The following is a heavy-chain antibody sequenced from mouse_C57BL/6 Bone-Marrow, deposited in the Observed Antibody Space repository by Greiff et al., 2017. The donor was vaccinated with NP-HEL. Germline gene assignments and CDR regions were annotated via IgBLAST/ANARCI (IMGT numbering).Heavy chain of an antibody. CDR3: TRRSYYYADY. J-gene: IGHJ2*01. Sequence: VQLQQSGTVLARPGASVKMSCKTSGYTFTSYWMHWVTQRPGPGLEWIGAIYPGTSDTRYHQKFKGKAKLTAVTSASTAYMELSSLTNEDSAVYYCTRRSYYYADYWGQGTTLTVSS. CDR1: GYTFTSYW. V-gene: IGHV1-5*01. CDR2: IYPGTSDT. D-gene: IGHD1-1*01.